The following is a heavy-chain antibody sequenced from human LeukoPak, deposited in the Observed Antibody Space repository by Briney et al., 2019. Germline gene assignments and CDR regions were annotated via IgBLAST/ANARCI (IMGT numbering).Heavy chain of an antibody. J-gene: IGHJ5*02. V-gene: IGHV1-46*01. CDR1: GYTFTSYY. D-gene: IGHD6-19*01. Sequence: ASVKVSCKASGYTFTSYYMHWVRQAPGQGLEWMGIINPSGGSTSYAQKFQGRVTMTRDTSTSTVYMELSSLRSEDTAVYYCAREVIAVAANNWFDPWGQGTLVTVSS. CDR3: AREVIAVAANNWFDP. CDR2: INPSGGST.